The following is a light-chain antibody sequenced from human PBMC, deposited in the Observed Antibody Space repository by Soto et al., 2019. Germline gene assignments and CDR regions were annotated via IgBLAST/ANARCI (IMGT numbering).Light chain of an antibody. J-gene: IGKJ1*01. V-gene: IGKV3-20*01. CDR3: QQYGNSPRWT. CDR2: GTS. Sequence: EIVLTQSPGTLSLSPGERATLSCRASQSVGTFLAWYQQKPGQAPRLLIYGTSSRATGTPDRFSGSGSGTDFTLTISRLEPEDFVVYYCQQYGNSPRWTFGQGTKVEIK. CDR1: QSVGTF.